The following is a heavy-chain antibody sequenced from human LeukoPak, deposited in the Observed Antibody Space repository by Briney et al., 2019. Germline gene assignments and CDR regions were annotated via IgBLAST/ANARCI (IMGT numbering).Heavy chain of an antibody. Sequence: ASVKVSCKASGYTFTSYGISWVRQAPGQGLEWMGIINPSGGSTSYAQKFQGRVTMTRDMSTSTVYMELSSLRSEDTAVYYCARAGDTPALDYYMDVWGKGTTVTVSS. D-gene: IGHD3-16*01. J-gene: IGHJ6*03. CDR3: ARAGDTPALDYYMDV. CDR2: INPSGGST. V-gene: IGHV1-46*01. CDR1: GYTFTSYG.